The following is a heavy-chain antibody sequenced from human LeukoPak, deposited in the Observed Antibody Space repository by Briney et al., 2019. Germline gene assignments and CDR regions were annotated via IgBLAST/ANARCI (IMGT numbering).Heavy chain of an antibody. CDR3: ARAEQLDRPPPLIDYYYMDV. CDR1: GGSISSGTYY. V-gene: IGHV4-61*02. CDR2: FYTSGST. J-gene: IGHJ6*03. D-gene: IGHD1-1*01. Sequence: SETLSLTCTVSGGSISSGTYYWSWIRQPAGKGLEWIGRFYTSGSTNYNPSLKSRVTISVDTSKNQFSLKLSSVTAADTAVNYCARAEQLDRPPPLIDYYYMDVWGKGTTVTVSS.